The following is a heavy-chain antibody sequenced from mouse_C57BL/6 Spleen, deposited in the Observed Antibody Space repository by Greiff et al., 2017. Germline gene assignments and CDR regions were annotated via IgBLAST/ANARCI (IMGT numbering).Heavy chain of an antibody. CDR1: GYTFTDYN. V-gene: IGHV1-18*01. CDR3: ARENFDFAWFAY. Sequence: VQLQQSGPELVKPGASVKIPCKASGYTFTDYNMDWVKQSHGKSLEWIGDINPNNGGTIYNQKFKGKATLTVAKSSSTAYMELRSLTSEDTAVYYCARENFDFAWFAYWGQGTLVTVSA. J-gene: IGHJ3*01. CDR2: INPNNGGT.